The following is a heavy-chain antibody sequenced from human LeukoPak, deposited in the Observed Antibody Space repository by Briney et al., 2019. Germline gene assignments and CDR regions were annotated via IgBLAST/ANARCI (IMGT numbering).Heavy chain of an antibody. CDR3: ARCLRGASSSPFAY. J-gene: IGHJ4*02. CDR1: GSSINSYY. V-gene: IGHV4-4*07. D-gene: IGHD6-6*01. Sequence: SETLALTCTGSGSSINSYYWSWSRQPAGKGLEWIGRIYTTGSTNYNPSLTSRVTISVDPSKNQFSMKLSSVPAAAPAVYYCARCLRGASSSPFAYWGQGTLVTVSS. CDR2: IYTTGST.